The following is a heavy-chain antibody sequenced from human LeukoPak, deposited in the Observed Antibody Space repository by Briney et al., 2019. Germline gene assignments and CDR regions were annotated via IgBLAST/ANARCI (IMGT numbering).Heavy chain of an antibody. CDR1: GFIFENYA. CDR3: ARDPGSLPAAIGYCYYGMDV. D-gene: IGHD2-2*02. V-gene: IGHV3-9*01. Sequence: GGSLRLSCAASGFIFENYAMHWVRQAPGKGLEWVSGISWNSGRIGYADSVKGRFTISRDNAKNSLYLQMNRLRAEDTALYYCARDPGSLPAAIGYCYYGMDVWGQGTTVTVSS. J-gene: IGHJ6*02. CDR2: ISWNSGRI.